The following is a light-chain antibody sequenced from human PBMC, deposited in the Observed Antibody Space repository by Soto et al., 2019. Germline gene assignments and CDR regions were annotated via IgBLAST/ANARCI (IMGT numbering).Light chain of an antibody. V-gene: IGKV3-20*01. Sequence: EIGLTQSPGTLSLSPGERATLSCRASQSVSSSYLAWYQQKPGQAPRLLIYGASSRATGIPDRFSGSGSGTDFTLPISRLEPEDFAVYYCQQYGSSPPYTFGQGTKLEIK. CDR3: QQYGSSPPYT. CDR1: QSVSSSY. J-gene: IGKJ2*01. CDR2: GAS.